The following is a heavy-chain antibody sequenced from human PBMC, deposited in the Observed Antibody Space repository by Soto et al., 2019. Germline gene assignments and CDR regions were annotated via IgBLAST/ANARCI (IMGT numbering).Heavy chain of an antibody. V-gene: IGHV3-23*01. CDR1: GFTFSSYA. J-gene: IGHJ4*02. Sequence: GGSLRLSCAASGFTFSSYAMSWVRQAPGKGLEWVSAISGSGGSTYYADSVKGRFTISRDNSKNTLYLQMNSLSAEDTAVYYCAYTGIQGYYFDYWGQGTLVTVSS. CDR2: ISGSGGST. CDR3: AYTGIQGYYFDY. D-gene: IGHD1-26*01.